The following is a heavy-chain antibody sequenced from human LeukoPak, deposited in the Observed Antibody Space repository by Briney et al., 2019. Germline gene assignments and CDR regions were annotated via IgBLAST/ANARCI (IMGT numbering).Heavy chain of an antibody. D-gene: IGHD1-26*01. CDR1: GYTFTCYY. J-gene: IGHJ5*02. CDR3: ARDRSKWELLFWFDP. Sequence: AWVTVTFKASGYTFTCYYMNRVRQAHGQGLERVGWINPNSGGTNYAQKFRCSVTMTRDTSIRTAYMELSRLRSDDASLYYCARDRSKWELLFWFDPWGQGTLVTVSS. V-gene: IGHV1-2*02. CDR2: INPNSGGT.